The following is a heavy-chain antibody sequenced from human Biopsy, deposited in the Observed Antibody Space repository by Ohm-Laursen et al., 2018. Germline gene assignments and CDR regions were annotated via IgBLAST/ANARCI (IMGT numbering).Heavy chain of an antibody. CDR1: GGSISSYY. Sequence: TLSLTCTVSGGSISSYYWSWIRQPPGQGLEWIGYIYYTGSTNYNPSLKSRVSISVDTSMTHISLRLTFVTAADTAVYYCTRHAPSYSGSYWRYFDLWGRGTLVTVSS. J-gene: IGHJ2*01. CDR2: IYYTGST. V-gene: IGHV4-59*08. CDR3: TRHAPSYSGSYWRYFDL. D-gene: IGHD1-26*01.